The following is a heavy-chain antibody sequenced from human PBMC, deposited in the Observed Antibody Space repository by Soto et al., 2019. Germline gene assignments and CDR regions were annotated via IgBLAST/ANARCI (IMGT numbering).Heavy chain of an antibody. CDR1: GFTFSSYA. V-gene: IGHV3-23*01. J-gene: IGHJ3*02. D-gene: IGHD3-9*01. CDR2: ISGSGGST. Sequence: GGSLRLSCAASGFTFSSYAMSWVRQAPGKGLEWVSAISGSGGSTYYADSVKGRFTISRDNSKNTLYLQMNSLRAEDTAVYYCAELGYYDILTGYYSAFDIWGQGTMVTVSS. CDR3: AELGYYDILTGYYSAFDI.